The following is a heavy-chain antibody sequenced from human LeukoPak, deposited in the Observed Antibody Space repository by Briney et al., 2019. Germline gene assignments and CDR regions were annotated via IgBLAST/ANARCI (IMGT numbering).Heavy chain of an antibody. CDR3: ASYYGSGTYSGYVGY. CDR2: IYHSGST. Sequence: PSETLSLTCTVSGGSINSYHWSWIRQPPGKGLEWIGCIYHSGSTNYNPSLNSRVTMSVDTSKNQFSLRLSSVTAADTAVYYCASYYGSGTYSGYVGYWGQGTLVTV. D-gene: IGHD3-10*01. V-gene: IGHV4-59*01. J-gene: IGHJ4*02. CDR1: GGSINSYH.